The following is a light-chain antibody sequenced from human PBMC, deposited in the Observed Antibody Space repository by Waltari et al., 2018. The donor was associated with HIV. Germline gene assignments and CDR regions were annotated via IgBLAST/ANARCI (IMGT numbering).Light chain of an antibody. CDR1: QSVSSN. CDR3: QQYNNWPRT. CDR2: GAS. V-gene: IGKV3D-15*03. J-gene: IGKJ1*01. Sequence: EIVMTQSPATLSVSPGERATLSCRASQSVSSNLAWYQQKPGQAPRLLIYGASIRATGIPARFSGSGSGTEFTLTISILQSEDFAVYYRQQYNNWPRTFGQGTKVEIK.